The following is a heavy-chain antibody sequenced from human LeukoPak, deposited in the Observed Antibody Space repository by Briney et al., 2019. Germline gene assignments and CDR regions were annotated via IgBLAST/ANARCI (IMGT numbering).Heavy chain of an antibody. CDR3: AKGRSYGQVDY. Sequence: GGSLRLSCAASGFTFSSYAMHWVRQAPGKGLEWVAVISYEGSNKYYADSVKGRFTTSRDNSKNTLYLQMNSLRAEDTAVYYCAKGRSYGQVDYWGQGTLVTVSS. CDR2: ISYEGSNK. D-gene: IGHD5-18*01. J-gene: IGHJ4*02. CDR1: GFTFSSYA. V-gene: IGHV3-30-3*02.